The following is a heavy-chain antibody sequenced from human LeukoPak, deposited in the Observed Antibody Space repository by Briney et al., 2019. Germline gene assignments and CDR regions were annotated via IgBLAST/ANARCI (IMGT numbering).Heavy chain of an antibody. CDR2: IKQDGSEK. J-gene: IGHJ3*02. CDR1: GFTFSSYW. CDR3: ARDSGNYLDAFDI. Sequence: GGSLRLSCAASGFTFSSYWMSWVRQAPGKGLEWVANIKQDGSEKYYVDSVKGRFTISRDNAKNSLYLQMNSLRAEDTAVYYCARDSGNYLDAFDIWGQGTMVTVSS. V-gene: IGHV3-7*01. D-gene: IGHD1-7*01.